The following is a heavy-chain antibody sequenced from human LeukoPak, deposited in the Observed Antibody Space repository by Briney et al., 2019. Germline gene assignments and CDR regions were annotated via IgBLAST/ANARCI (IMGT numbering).Heavy chain of an antibody. D-gene: IGHD3-9*01. J-gene: IGHJ4*02. V-gene: IGHV1-2*04. CDR3: ARDGRAYYDILTGYYHFDF. CDR1: GYTFIGYY. Sequence: ASVKVSCKASGYTFIGYYMHWVRQAPGQGLEWMGWINPNSGGTNFAQKFQGWVTMTRDTSISTAYMELSRLRSDDTAVYYCARDGRAYYDILTGYYHFDFWGQGTLVTVSS. CDR2: INPNSGGT.